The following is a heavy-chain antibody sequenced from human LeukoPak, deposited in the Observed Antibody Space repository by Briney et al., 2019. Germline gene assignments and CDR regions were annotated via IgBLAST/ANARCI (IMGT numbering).Heavy chain of an antibody. J-gene: IGHJ4*02. CDR2: INHSGST. V-gene: IGHV4-34*01. CDR3: ARVWSQQWLVGGFVY. Sequence: SETLSLTCAVYGLSFSGYYWSWIRQPPGKGLEWIGEINHSGSTNYNPSLKNRVTISVDTSKNQFSLKLSSFTAADAAVVYCARVWSQQWLVGGFVYWGEGTLVTPSS. D-gene: IGHD6-19*01. CDR1: GLSFSGYY.